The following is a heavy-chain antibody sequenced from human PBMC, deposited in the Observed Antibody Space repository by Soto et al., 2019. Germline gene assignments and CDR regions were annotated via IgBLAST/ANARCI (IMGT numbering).Heavy chain of an antibody. Sequence: GGSLRLSCAASGFTFSSYSMNWVRQAPGKGLEWVSSISSSSSYIYYADSLKGRFTISRDNAKNSLYLQMNSLRAEDTAVYYCASVDSYDRSGYYYIDNYWGQGNLVTVSS. CDR2: ISSSSSYI. J-gene: IGHJ4*02. D-gene: IGHD3-22*01. V-gene: IGHV3-21*01. CDR3: ASVDSYDRSGYYYIDNY. CDR1: GFTFSSYS.